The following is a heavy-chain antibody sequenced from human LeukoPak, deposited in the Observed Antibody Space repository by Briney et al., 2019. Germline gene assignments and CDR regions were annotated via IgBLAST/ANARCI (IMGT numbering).Heavy chain of an antibody. CDR3: AKVRFSSSWFRLPFDY. J-gene: IGHJ4*02. V-gene: IGHV3-30-3*01. CDR1: GFTFSSYA. D-gene: IGHD6-13*01. Sequence: GRSLRLSCAASGFTFSSYAMHWVRQAPGKGLEWVAVISYDGSNKYYAVSLKGRFTISRDNSKNTLYLQMNSLRAEDTAVYYCAKVRFSSSWFRLPFDYWGQGTLVTVSS. CDR2: ISYDGSNK.